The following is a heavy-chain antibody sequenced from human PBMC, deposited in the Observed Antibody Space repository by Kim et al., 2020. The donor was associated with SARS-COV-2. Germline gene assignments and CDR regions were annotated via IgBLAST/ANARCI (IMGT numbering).Heavy chain of an antibody. Sequence: SRVTISVDTSKNQFSLKLSSVTAADTAVYYCARPRYDILTGYYIGNWFDPWGQGTLVTVSS. J-gene: IGHJ5*02. V-gene: IGHV4-39*01. D-gene: IGHD3-9*01. CDR3: ARPRYDILTGYYIGNWFDP.